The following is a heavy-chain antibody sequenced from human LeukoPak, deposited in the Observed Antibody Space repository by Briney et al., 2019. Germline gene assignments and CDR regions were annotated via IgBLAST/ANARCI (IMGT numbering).Heavy chain of an antibody. J-gene: IGHJ5*02. Sequence: PGGSLRLSCATSGFTFSSYGMHWVRQAPGKGLEWVAFILYDGSNKYYADSVKGRFTISRDNAKNTLYLQMNSLRAEDTAVYYCARDYPSFSPTWGQGTLVTVSS. CDR3: ARDYPSFSPT. D-gene: IGHD3-3*02. V-gene: IGHV3-30*02. CDR1: GFTFSSYG. CDR2: ILYDGSNK.